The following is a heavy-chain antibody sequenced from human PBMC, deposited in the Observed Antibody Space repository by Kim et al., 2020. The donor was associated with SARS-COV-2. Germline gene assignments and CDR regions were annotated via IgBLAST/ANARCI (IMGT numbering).Heavy chain of an antibody. CDR3: ARDRRGGHGAVDV. V-gene: IGHV3-30*10. J-gene: IGHJ3*01. Sequence: YYIHSVKGRLPIPRDNTKNTLYLQMNSLSAEDTAVYYCARDRRGGHGAVDVWGQGTRVTVSS.